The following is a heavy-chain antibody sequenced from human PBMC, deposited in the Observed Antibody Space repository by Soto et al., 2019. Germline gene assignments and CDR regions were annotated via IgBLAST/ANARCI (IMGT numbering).Heavy chain of an antibody. Sequence: EVHLLESGGDLVQPGGSLRLSCAASGFTFSSYNMNWVRQAPGKGLEWVSTFVGSTGSTFYADSVKGRFTISRDDSKNTLYLQMNSLRAEDTAVYYCAKRHTTVATPANYFDYWGQGTLVTVSS. J-gene: IGHJ4*02. CDR3: AKRHTTVATPANYFDY. CDR2: FVGSTGST. V-gene: IGHV3-23*01. CDR1: GFTFSSYN. D-gene: IGHD1-1*01.